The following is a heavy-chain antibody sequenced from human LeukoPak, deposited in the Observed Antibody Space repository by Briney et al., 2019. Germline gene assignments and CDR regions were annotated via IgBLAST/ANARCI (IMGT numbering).Heavy chain of an antibody. CDR3: ARGNYCSSTRCFINWFDP. CDR1: GDTFSSYS. J-gene: IGHJ5*02. V-gene: IGHV1-69*05. D-gene: IGHD2-2*01. CDR2: IIPIIGTT. Sequence: SVKVSCTASGDTFSSYSISWVRQAPGQGLEWMGWIIPIIGTTNYAQKFQGRVTITTDESISTAYMELSRRRSDDTAVYYCARGNYCSSTRCFINWFDPWGKGTLVTVSS.